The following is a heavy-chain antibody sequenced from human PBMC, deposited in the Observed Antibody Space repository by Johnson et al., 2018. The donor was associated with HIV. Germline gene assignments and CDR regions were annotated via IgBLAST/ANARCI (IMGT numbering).Heavy chain of an antibody. J-gene: IGHJ3*02. CDR3: AGGLRSQIAVAGRGDAFDI. CDR2: INWSGASA. Sequence: VQLVESGGGVVQPGRSLRLSCAASEFTFGDYDMAWVRVAPGKGLEWVSGINWSGASAGYADSVKGRFTISRDNGKNSLYLQMNSLRAEDTALYYCAGGLRSQIAVAGRGDAFDIWGQGTMVTVSS. CDR1: EFTFGDYD. D-gene: IGHD6-19*01. V-gene: IGHV3-20*04.